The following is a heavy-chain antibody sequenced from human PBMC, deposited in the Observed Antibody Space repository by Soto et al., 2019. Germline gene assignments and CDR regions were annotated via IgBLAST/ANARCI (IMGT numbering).Heavy chain of an antibody. D-gene: IGHD3-22*01. CDR1: GYSFINYW. CDR3: AIQYYYDSSGYSHYAFDI. CDR2: IYPGDSDT. V-gene: IGHV5-51*01. J-gene: IGHJ3*02. Sequence: GESLKISYKGSGYSFINYWIGWVRQVPGKGLEWMGIIYPGDSDTRYSPSFQGQVTISADKSISTAYLQWSSLKASDTAMYYCAIQYYYDSSGYSHYAFDIWGQGTMVTVSS.